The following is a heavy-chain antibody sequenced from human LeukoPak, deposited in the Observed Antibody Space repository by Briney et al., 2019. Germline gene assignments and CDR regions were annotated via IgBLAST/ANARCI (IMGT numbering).Heavy chain of an antibody. CDR2: INPNSGGT. CDR3: ARDDFYDVSGFDS. J-gene: IGHJ4*02. Sequence: ASVKVSCKASGYTFTDRYVHWVRQAPGQGLEWIGWINPNSGGTKYAQNFQGRVSMTRDTSIITAYMELSRLRSDDTAVYYCARDDFYDVSGFDSWGQGTRVTVSS. CDR1: GYTFTDRY. D-gene: IGHD3-22*01. V-gene: IGHV1-2*02.